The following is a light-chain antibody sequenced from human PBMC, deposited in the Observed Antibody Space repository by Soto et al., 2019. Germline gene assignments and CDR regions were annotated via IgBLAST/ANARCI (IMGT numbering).Light chain of an antibody. CDR2: GAS. V-gene: IGKV3-15*01. CDR3: QQYNNWPSIT. Sequence: IVLTQSPGTLSLSPWERATLSCRASQSVSSSYLAWYQQKPGQAPRLLIYGASTRATGIPARFSGSGSGTEFTLTISSLQSEDFAVYYCQQYNNWPSITFGQGTRLEIK. CDR1: QSVSSSY. J-gene: IGKJ5*01.